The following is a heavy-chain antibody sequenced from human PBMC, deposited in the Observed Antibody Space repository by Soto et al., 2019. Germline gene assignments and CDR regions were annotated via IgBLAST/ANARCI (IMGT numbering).Heavy chain of an antibody. V-gene: IGHV5-51*01. Sequence: PGESLKISCKGSGYSFTSYWIGWVRQMPGKGLEWMGIIYPGDSDTRYSPSFQGQVIISADTSINTAYLQWSNLKASDSAIYYCARTVGALYYYYHGMDVWGQGTTVTVSS. D-gene: IGHD1-26*01. CDR3: ARTVGALYYYYHGMDV. CDR1: GYSFTSYW. CDR2: IYPGDSDT. J-gene: IGHJ6*02.